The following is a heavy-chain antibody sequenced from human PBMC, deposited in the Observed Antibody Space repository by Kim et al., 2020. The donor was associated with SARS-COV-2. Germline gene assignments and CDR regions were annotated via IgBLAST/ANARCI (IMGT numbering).Heavy chain of an antibody. Sequence: SGPTLVNPTQTLTLTCTFSGFSLSTSGMCVSWIRQPPGKALEWLALIDWDDDKYYSTSLKTRLTISKDTSKNQVVLTMTNMDPVDTATYYCARMSSQLWFGELWEYYFDYWGQGTLVTVSS. J-gene: IGHJ4*02. CDR3: ARMSSQLWFGELWEYYFDY. V-gene: IGHV2-70*01. D-gene: IGHD3-10*01. CDR1: GFSLSTSGMC. CDR2: IDWDDDK.